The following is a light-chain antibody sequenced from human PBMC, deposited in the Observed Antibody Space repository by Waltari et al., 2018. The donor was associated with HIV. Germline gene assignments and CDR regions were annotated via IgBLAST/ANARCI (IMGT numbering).Light chain of an antibody. Sequence: QSVLTQPPSASGTPGQRVTISCSGTTSNVGSNFVSWYQQLPGPAPKLLIYRDNRRPAGVPDRVSGSKSGASASLAISGLRSEDEGDYYCATWDGSLGGAYVFGAGTKVSVL. CDR1: TSNVGSNF. J-gene: IGLJ1*01. V-gene: IGLV1-47*01. CDR2: RDN. CDR3: ATWDGSLGGAYV.